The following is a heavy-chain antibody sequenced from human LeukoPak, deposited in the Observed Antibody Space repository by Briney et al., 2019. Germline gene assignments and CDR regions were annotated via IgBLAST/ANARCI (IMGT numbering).Heavy chain of an antibody. D-gene: IGHD1-26*01. CDR1: GGTFSSYA. Sequence: ASVKVSCKASGGTFSSYAISWVRQAPGQGLEWMGRIIPIFGTANYAQKFQGRVTITTDESTGTAYMELSSLRSEDTAVYYCARGGEEWELPDDDAFDTWGQGTMVTVSS. CDR3: ARGGEEWELPDDDAFDT. J-gene: IGHJ3*02. CDR2: IIPIFGTA. V-gene: IGHV1-69*05.